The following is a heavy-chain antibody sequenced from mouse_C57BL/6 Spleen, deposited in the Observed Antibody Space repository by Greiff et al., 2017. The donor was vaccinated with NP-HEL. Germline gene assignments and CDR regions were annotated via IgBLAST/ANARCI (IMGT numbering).Heavy chain of an antibody. V-gene: IGHV1-74*01. CDR3: AKGGYYDYGAY. J-gene: IGHJ3*01. Sequence: VQLQQSGAELVKPGASVKVSCKASGYTFTSYRMHWVKQRPGQGLEWIGRIHPSGSDTSYNQKFKGKATLTVDKSSSTAYMQLSSLTSEDSAVYYCAKGGYYDYGAYWGQGTLVTVSA. D-gene: IGHD2-4*01. CDR2: IHPSGSDT. CDR1: GYTFTSYR.